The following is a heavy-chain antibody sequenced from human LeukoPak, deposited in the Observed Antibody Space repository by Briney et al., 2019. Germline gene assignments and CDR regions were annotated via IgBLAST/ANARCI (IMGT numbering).Heavy chain of an antibody. CDR2: IIPIFGTA. Sequence: SVKVSCKASGGTFSSYAISWVRQAPGQGLEWMGGIIPIFGTANYAQKFQGRVTITADKSTSTAYMELSSLRSEDTAVYYCARRSIVGATFFDYWGQGTLVTVSS. D-gene: IGHD1-26*01. J-gene: IGHJ4*02. V-gene: IGHV1-69*06. CDR1: GGTFSSYA. CDR3: ARRSIVGATFFDY.